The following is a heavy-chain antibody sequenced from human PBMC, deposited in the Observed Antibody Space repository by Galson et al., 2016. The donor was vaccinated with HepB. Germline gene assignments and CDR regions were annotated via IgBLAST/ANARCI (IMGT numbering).Heavy chain of an antibody. D-gene: IGHD3-16*01. CDR3: ARQLWGGVDV. CDR1: GFTFSSYA. V-gene: IGHV3-23*01. Sequence: SLRLSCAASGFTFSSYAMSWVRQAPGKGLEWVSTISGSGYNTYYADSVKGRFTISRDNSKNTVYLQVNSLRAEDTAVFYCARQLWGGVDVWGRGTTVTVSS. J-gene: IGHJ6*02. CDR2: ISGSGYNT.